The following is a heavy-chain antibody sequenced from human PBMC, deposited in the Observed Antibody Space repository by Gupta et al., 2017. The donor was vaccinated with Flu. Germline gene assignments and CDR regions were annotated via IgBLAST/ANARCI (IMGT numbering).Heavy chain of an antibody. J-gene: IGHJ1*01. CDR2: INPHSGDT. V-gene: IGHV1-2*02. D-gene: IGHD4-11*01. CDR3: AREDTSNGYSAGYFQH. Sequence: QVQLVQSGAEVTKAGASLKVACKAFGYTFANQNMPWVRQVPGQGLEWMGWINPHSGDTQSAQNFQGRVSMTRDTSINTAFMEVYRLRPGDTAIYFCAREDTSNGYSAGYFQHWGQGTLVTVSS. CDR1: GYTFANQN.